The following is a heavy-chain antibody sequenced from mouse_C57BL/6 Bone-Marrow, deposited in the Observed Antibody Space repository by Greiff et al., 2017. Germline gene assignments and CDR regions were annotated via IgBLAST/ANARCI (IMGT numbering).Heavy chain of an antibody. V-gene: IGHV1-69*01. Sequence: VQLQQPGAELVMPGASVKLSCKASGYTFTSYWMHWVKQRPGQGLEWIGEIEPSDSYTNYNQKFKGKSTLTVDKSSSTAYMQLSSLTSEDSAVYYCGRGDYYGSSFDYWGQGTTLTVSS. CDR3: GRGDYYGSSFDY. J-gene: IGHJ2*01. CDR1: GYTFTSYW. D-gene: IGHD1-1*01. CDR2: IEPSDSYT.